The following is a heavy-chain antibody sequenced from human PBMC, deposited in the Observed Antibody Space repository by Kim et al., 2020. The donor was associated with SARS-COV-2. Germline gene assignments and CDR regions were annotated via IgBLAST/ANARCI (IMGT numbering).Heavy chain of an antibody. Sequence: AASVKGRFTIYRDNSKNTLYLQMNSLRAEDTAVYYCARDSGILTGYYLDYWGQGTLVTVSS. V-gene: IGHV3-30*01. CDR3: ARDSGILTGYYLDY. D-gene: IGHD3-9*01. J-gene: IGHJ4*02.